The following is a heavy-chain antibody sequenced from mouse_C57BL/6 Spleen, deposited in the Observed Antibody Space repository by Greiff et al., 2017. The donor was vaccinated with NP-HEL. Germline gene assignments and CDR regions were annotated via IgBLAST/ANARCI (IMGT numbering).Heavy chain of an antibody. J-gene: IGHJ4*01. D-gene: IGHD4-1*01. CDR1: GFTFSSYA. CDR3: AREGTGTEDAMDY. CDR2: ISDGGSYT. V-gene: IGHV5-4*01. Sequence: DVMLVESGGGLVKPGGSLKLSCAASGFTFSSYAMSWVRQTPEKRLEWVATISDGGSYTYYPDNVKGRFTISRDNAKNNLYLQMSHLKSEDTAMYYCAREGTGTEDAMDYWGQGTSVTVSS.